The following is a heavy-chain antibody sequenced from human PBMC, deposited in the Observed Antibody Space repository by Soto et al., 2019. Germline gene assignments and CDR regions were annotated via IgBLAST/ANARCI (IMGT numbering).Heavy chain of an antibody. CDR2: IYWDDDK. D-gene: IGHD5-18*01. Sequence: QITLKESGPTLVKPTQTLTLTCTFSGFSLSTSGVGVGWIRQPPGKALEWLALIYWDDDKRYSPSLKSRLTITNDTAKNQVVLTMTHMNPVDTATYYCAHGSRVRGCSYCYRSLGFDFWGQGTLVTVSS. J-gene: IGHJ4*02. CDR3: AHGSRVRGCSYCYRSLGFDF. CDR1: GFSLSTSGVG. V-gene: IGHV2-5*02.